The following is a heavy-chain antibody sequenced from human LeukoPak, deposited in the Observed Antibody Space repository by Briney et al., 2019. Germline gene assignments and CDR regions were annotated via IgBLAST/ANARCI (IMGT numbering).Heavy chain of an antibody. CDR1: GFAFSDYY. CDR3: ARLRFLEWLS. Sequence: GSLRLSCAASGFAFSDYYWSWIRQPPGKGLEWIGEINHSGSTNYNPSLKSRVTISVDTSKNQFSLKLSSVTAADTAVYYCARLRFLEWLSWGQGTLVTVSS. CDR2: INHSGST. J-gene: IGHJ4*02. D-gene: IGHD3-3*01. V-gene: IGHV4-34*01.